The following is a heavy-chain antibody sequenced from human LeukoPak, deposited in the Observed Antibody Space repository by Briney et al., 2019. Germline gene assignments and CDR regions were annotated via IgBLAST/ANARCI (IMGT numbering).Heavy chain of an antibody. CDR1: GFTFSDYY. J-gene: IGHJ6*02. CDR3: AREVVIVPDYFYYGLDV. Sequence: PGGSLRLSCAASGFTFSDYYMTWIRQAPGKGLEWVSFISSSGDSLHYADSVRGRFTISRDNGKNSLYLQMNSLRAEDTAVYYCAREVVIVPDYFYYGLDVWGQGTTVTVSS. V-gene: IGHV3-11*01. D-gene: IGHD2/OR15-2a*01. CDR2: ISSSGDSL.